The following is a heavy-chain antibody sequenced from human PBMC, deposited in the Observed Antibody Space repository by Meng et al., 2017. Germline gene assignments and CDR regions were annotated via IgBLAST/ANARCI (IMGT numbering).Heavy chain of an antibody. J-gene: IGHJ5*02. V-gene: IGHV3-23*01. CDR3: AKDPAMGAWFDP. CDR2: ISGSGGST. Sequence: GESLKISCAASGFTFSSYAMSWVRQAPGKGLEWVSAISGSGGSTYYADSVKGRFTISRDNSKNTLYLQMNSLRAEDTAVYYCAKDPAMGAWFDPWGQGTLVTVSS. CDR1: GFTFSSYA. D-gene: IGHD1-26*01.